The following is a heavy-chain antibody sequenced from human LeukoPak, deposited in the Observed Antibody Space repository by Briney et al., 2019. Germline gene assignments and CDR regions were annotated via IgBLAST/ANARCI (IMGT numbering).Heavy chain of an antibody. CDR3: ARDPHSPGYYGMDV. J-gene: IGHJ6*02. V-gene: IGHV3-33*01. CDR1: GFTFSSYG. CDR2: IWYDGSNK. D-gene: IGHD6-13*01. Sequence: HPGRSLRLSCAASGFTFSSYGMHWVRQAPGKGLEWVAVIWYDGSNKYYADSVKGRFTISRDNSKNTRYLQMNSLRAEDTAVYYCARDPHSPGYYGMDVWGQGTTVTVSS.